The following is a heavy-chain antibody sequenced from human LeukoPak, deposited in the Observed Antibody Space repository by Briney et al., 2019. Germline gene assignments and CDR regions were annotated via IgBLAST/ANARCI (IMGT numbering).Heavy chain of an antibody. D-gene: IGHD1-26*01. Sequence: SETLSLTCTVSGASISSYYWDWIRQPAGKGLEWIGRIYTSGSTDYNPSLKSRVTMSLDTSKNQFSLKLSSVTAADTAVYYCARDRGSGSNLGYNWFDPWGQGTLVTVSS. J-gene: IGHJ5*02. CDR1: GASISSYY. CDR2: IYTSGST. CDR3: ARDRGSGSNLGYNWFDP. V-gene: IGHV4-4*07.